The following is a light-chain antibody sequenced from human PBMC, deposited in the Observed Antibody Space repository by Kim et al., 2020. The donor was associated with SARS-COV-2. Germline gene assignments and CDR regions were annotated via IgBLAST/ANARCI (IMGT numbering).Light chain of an antibody. V-gene: IGLV2-14*01. Sequence: QSALTQPASVSGSPGQSITISCIGTSSDVGGYNFVSWYQQHSGNAPKLLIYDVNKRPSGVSDRFSGSKSGNTASLTISALQAEDEVDYHCSSYTSSSSWVFGGGTQLTVL. CDR1: SSDVGGYNF. J-gene: IGLJ3*02. CDR3: SSYTSSSSWV. CDR2: DVN.